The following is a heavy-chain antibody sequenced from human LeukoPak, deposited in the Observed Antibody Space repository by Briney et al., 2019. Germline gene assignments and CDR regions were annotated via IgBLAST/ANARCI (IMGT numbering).Heavy chain of an antibody. V-gene: IGHV4-61*02. CDR2: IYTSGST. CDR1: GGSISSGSYY. Sequence: SETLSLTCTVSGGSISSGSYYWSWIRQPAGKGLEWIGRIYTSGSTNYNPSLKSRVTMSVDTSKNQFSLKLSSVTAADTAVYYCAREGIQLWPSDYWGQGTLVTVSS. D-gene: IGHD5-18*01. CDR3: AREGIQLWPSDY. J-gene: IGHJ4*02.